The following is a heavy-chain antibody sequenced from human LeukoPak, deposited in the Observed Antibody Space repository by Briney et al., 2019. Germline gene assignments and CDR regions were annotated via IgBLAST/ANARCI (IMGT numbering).Heavy chain of an antibody. CDR1: GFTFSSYG. J-gene: IGHJ6*03. D-gene: IGHD6-13*01. Sequence: PGGSLRLSCAASGFTFSSYGMHWVRQAPGKGLEWVAFIRYDGSNKYYADSVKGRFTISRDNSKNTLYLQMNSLRAEDTAVYYCAKDRRLIAAAGDYYMDVWGKGTTVTISS. CDR2: IRYDGSNK. CDR3: AKDRRLIAAAGDYYMDV. V-gene: IGHV3-30*02.